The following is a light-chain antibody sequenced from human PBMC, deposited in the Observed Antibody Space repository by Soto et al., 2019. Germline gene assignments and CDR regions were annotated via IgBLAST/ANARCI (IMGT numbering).Light chain of an antibody. CDR2: EVI. V-gene: IGLV2-14*01. J-gene: IGLJ2*01. CDR1: SSDVGDYMY. CDR3: TSHTSSATVI. Sequence: QSVLTQPASVSGFPGQSITISCTGTSSDVGDYMYVSWYQQHPDEAPKLIIYEVIYRPSGVSSRFSGSKSGNTASLTISGLLPEDEADYYCTSHTSSATVIFGGGTKLTVL.